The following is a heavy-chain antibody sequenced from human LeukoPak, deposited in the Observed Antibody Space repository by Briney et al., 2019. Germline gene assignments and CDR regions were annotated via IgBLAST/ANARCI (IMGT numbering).Heavy chain of an antibody. J-gene: IGHJ2*01. CDR1: GGSISSGGYY. D-gene: IGHD4-17*01. CDR3: ASETIYGDSEDL. V-gene: IGHV4-30-2*01. CDR2: IYHSGST. Sequence: TSDTLSLTCTVSGGSISSGGYYWSWIRQPPGKGLEWIGYIYHSGSTYYNPSLKSRVTISVDRSKNQFSLKLSSVTAADTAVYYCASETIYGDSEDLWGRGTLVTVSS.